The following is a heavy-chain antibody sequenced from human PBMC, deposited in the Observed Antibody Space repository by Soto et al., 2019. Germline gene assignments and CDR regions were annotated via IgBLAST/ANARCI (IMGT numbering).Heavy chain of an antibody. J-gene: IGHJ5*02. CDR1: GGPIDNSHYF. D-gene: IGHD3-22*01. CDR3: LRVVEAATGHTDLGS. V-gene: IGHV4-39*01. Sequence: SETLSFTCYVAGGPIDNSHYFWCWIRQPPGKGLAFIGSVYYSVGAYYNPSLKSRVTVSVDTSKNQLSLRVNSVTAADTAVYYCLRVVEAATGHTDLGSWGQGILVTV. CDR2: VYYSVGA.